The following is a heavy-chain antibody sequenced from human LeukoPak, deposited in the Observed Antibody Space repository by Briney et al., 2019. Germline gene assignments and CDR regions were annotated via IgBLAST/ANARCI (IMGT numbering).Heavy chain of an antibody. J-gene: IGHJ4*02. CDR1: GYTFTSYD. CDR3: ARGATRRLGPARY. CDR2: MNPNSGNT. V-gene: IGHV1-8*03. D-gene: IGHD1-1*01. Sequence: GASVKVSCKASGYTFTSYDINCVRQATGQGLEWMGWMNPNSGNTGYAQKFQGRVTITRNTSISTAYMELSSLRSEDTAVYYCARGATRRLGPARYWGQGTLVTVSS.